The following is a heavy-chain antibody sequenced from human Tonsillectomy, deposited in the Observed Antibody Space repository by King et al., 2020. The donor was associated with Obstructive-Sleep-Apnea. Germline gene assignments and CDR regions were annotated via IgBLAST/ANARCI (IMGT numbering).Heavy chain of an antibody. CDR2: LYYSGTT. CDR3: ARSPGAVAGNWYFDL. D-gene: IGHD6-19*01. CDR1: GGSISSYS. V-gene: IGHV4-59*01. Sequence: VQLQESGPGLVKPSETLSLTCAVSGGSISSYSWSWIRQPPGEGLEWIGYLYYSGTTNYNPSLKSRVTISVEPSKNQVSLKLTSVTAADTAVYYCARSPGAVAGNWYFDLWGRGTLVTVSS. J-gene: IGHJ2*01.